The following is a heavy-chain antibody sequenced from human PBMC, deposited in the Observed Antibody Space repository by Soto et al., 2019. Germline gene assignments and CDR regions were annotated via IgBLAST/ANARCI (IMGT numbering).Heavy chain of an antibody. Sequence: GASVKVSCKASGGTFSSYTISWVRQAPGQGLEWMGRIIPILGIANYAQKFQGRVTITADKSTSTAYMELSSLRSEDTAVYYCASPTYYYDSSGYNLDYWGQGTLVTVSS. D-gene: IGHD3-22*01. J-gene: IGHJ4*02. CDR3: ASPTYYYDSSGYNLDY. CDR1: GGTFSSYT. V-gene: IGHV1-69*02. CDR2: IIPILGIA.